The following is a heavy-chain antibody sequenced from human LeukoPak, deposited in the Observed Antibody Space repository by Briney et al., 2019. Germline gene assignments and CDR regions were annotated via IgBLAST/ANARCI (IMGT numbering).Heavy chain of an antibody. Sequence: PGGSLRLSCAASGFSFSNYALHWVRQAPGKGLEWVAVISYDGSNEYYADSVKGRFTISRDKSKNTLYLQMNSLRTEDTAVYYCARRTVAEAWGQGTLVTVSS. J-gene: IGHJ5*02. CDR2: ISYDGSNE. V-gene: IGHV3-30*04. CDR1: GFSFSNYA. CDR3: ARRTVAEA. D-gene: IGHD6-19*01.